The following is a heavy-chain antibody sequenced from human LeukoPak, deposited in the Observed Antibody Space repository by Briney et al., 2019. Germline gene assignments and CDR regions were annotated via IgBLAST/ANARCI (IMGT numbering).Heavy chain of an antibody. CDR2: IYYSGST. CDR3: ARPVMPYYYDSSGYPPGAFDI. CDR1: SGSISSYY. J-gene: IGHJ3*02. Sequence: PSETLSLTCTVSSGSISSYYWSWIRQPPGKGLEWIGYIYYSGSTNYNPSLKSRVTISVDTSKNQFSLKLSSVTAADTAVYYCARPVMPYYYDSSGYPPGAFDIWGQGTMVTVSS. V-gene: IGHV4-59*08. D-gene: IGHD3-22*01.